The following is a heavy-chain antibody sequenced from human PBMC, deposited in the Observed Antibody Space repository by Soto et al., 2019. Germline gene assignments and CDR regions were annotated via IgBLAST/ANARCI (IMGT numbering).Heavy chain of an antibody. J-gene: IGHJ6*02. V-gene: IGHV1-58*01. CDR1: GFTFTSSA. CDR3: AAVHTAAGTPSLYYYYGMDV. CDR2: IVVGSGNT. Sequence: ASVKVSCKASGFTFTSSAVQWVRQARGQRLERIGWIVVGSGNTNYAQKFQERVTITRDMSSCTAYMELSSLRSEDTAVYYCAAVHTAAGTPSLYYYYGMDVWGQGTTVTVSS. D-gene: IGHD6-13*01.